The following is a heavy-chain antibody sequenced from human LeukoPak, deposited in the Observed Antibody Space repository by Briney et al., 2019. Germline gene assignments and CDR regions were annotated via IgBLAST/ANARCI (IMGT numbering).Heavy chain of an antibody. V-gene: IGHV1-2*02. D-gene: IGHD1-26*01. CDR3: ARGRRILVGDTNAGDFFDY. J-gene: IGHJ4*02. CDR1: GYTFSDYY. CDR2: INPNSGDT. Sequence: ASVKVSCRASGYTFSDYYMHWVRQARGQGLEWMGWINPNSGDTYYAQKFQGSVSMTRDTSISTANMMLSRLKSDDTAVYYCARGRRILVGDTNAGDFFDYWGQGTLVTVSS.